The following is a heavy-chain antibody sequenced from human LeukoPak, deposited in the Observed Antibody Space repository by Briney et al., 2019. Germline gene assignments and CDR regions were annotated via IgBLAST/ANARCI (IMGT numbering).Heavy chain of an antibody. CDR3: AKDRSGWELLNWFDP. V-gene: IGHV3-23*01. D-gene: IGHD1-26*01. J-gene: IGHJ5*02. Sequence: QSGGSLTLSCAASGFTFSSYAMSWVRQAPGKGLEWVLAISGSGGSTYYADSVKGRFTISRDNSKNTLYLQMNSLRAEDTAVYYCAKDRSGWELLNWFDPWGQGTLVTVSS. CDR2: ISGSGGST. CDR1: GFTFSSYA.